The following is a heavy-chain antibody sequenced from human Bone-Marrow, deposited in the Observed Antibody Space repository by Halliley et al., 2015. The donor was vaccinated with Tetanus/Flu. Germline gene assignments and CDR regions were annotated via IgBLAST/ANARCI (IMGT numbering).Heavy chain of an antibody. CDR2: SSGSGSDM. Sequence: SLRLSCAASGFTFSSYEMNWVRQAPGKGLEYISYSSGSGSDMRYADSVKGRFIISRDNGKNWLYLQMNSLRAEDTAVYYCARMGGYYASYFDYWGQGTLVTVSS. CDR1: GFTFSSYE. V-gene: IGHV3-48*03. D-gene: IGHD3-22*01. J-gene: IGHJ4*02. CDR3: ARMGGYYASYFDY.